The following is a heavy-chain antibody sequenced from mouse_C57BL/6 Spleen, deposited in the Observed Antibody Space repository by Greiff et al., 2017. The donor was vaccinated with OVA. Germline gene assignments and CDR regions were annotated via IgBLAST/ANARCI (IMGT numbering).Heavy chain of an antibody. V-gene: IGHV1-26*01. Sequence: VQLQQSGPELVKPGASVKISCKASGYTFTDYYMNWVKQSHGKSLEWIGDINPNNGGTSYNQKFKGKATLTVDKSSSTAYMELRSLTSEDSAVYYCARGDRYGSGAMDYWGQGTSVTVSS. CDR2: INPNNGGT. CDR3: ARGDRYGSGAMDY. D-gene: IGHD1-1*01. CDR1: GYTFTDYY. J-gene: IGHJ4*01.